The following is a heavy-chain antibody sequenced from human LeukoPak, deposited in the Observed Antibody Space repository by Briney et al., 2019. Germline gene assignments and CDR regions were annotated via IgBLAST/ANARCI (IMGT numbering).Heavy chain of an antibody. V-gene: IGHV4-39*07. D-gene: IGHD2-2*01. CDR2: IYYSGST. J-gene: IGHJ4*02. Sequence: SETLSLTCTVSGGSISSSSYYWGWIRQPPGKGLEWIGSIYYSGSTYYNPSLKSRVTISVDTSKNQFSLKLSSVTAADTAVYYCATSGGPIVVVPAAGALTYDYWGQGTLVTVSS. CDR3: ATSGGPIVVVPAAGALTYDY. CDR1: GGSISSSSYY.